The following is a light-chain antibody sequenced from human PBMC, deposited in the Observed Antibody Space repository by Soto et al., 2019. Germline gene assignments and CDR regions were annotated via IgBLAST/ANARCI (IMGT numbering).Light chain of an antibody. V-gene: IGKV3-20*01. CDR2: GAS. J-gene: IGKJ1*01. Sequence: EIVLTQSPGTLSLSPGERATLSCRASQSVSSNYLAWYQQKPGQAPRLLIYGASSRATGIPDRFSGSGSGTDCTLTISRLEPEDFAVYYCQQYGSSPQTFGQGTEVEIK. CDR1: QSVSSNY. CDR3: QQYGSSPQT.